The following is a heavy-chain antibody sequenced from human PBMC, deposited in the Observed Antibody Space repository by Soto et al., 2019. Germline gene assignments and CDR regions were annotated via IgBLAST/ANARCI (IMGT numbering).Heavy chain of an antibody. D-gene: IGHD6-13*01. CDR2: IYPDDFDT. V-gene: IGHV5-51*01. CDR3: ARIPFAATGFYFDY. CDR1: GYNFNNYW. Sequence: PGESLKISCKASGYNFNNYWIGWVRQMPEKGLEWMGFIYPDDFDTKYSPSFQGQVTISVDKSITTASLQWSSLKASDTAMYYCARIPFAATGFYFDYWAQGTLVTVSS. J-gene: IGHJ4*02.